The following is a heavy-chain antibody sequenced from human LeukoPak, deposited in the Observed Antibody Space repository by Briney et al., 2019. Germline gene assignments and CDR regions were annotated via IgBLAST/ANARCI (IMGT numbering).Heavy chain of an antibody. V-gene: IGHV1-18*01. Sequence: ASVKVSCKASGYTFTSYGISWVRQAPGQGLEWMGWISAYNGNTNYAQKLQGRVTMTTDTSTSTAYMELRSLRSDDTAVYYCARFPLSNVYYYDSSGYYFFDYWGQGTLDTVSS. CDR3: ARFPLSNVYYYDSSGYYFFDY. D-gene: IGHD3-22*01. J-gene: IGHJ4*02. CDR2: ISAYNGNT. CDR1: GYTFTSYG.